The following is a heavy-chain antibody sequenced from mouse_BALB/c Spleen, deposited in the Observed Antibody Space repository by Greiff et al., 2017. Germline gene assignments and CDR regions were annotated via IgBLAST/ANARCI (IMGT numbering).Heavy chain of an antibody. CDR2: IYPGSGST. Sequence: LQQPGSELVRPGASVKLSCKASGYTFTSYWMHWVKQRPGQGLEWIGNIYPGSGSTNYDEKFKSKATLTVDTSSSTAYMQLSSLTSEDSAVYYCTRGNYYGYGFAYWGQGTLVTVSA. CDR1: GYTFTSYW. J-gene: IGHJ3*01. CDR3: TRGNYYGYGFAY. V-gene: IGHV1S22*01. D-gene: IGHD1-2*01.